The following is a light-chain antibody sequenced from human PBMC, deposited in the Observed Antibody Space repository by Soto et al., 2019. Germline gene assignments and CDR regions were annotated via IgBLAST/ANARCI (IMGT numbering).Light chain of an antibody. CDR2: DAS. J-gene: IGKJ5*01. V-gene: IGKV3-20*01. CDR1: QSVSSS. CDR3: QQYGSSPSIT. Sequence: EIVMTQSPATLSVSPGERATLSCRASQSVSSSLAWYQQKPGQAPRLLIYDASSRATGIPDRFSGSGSGTDFTLTISRLEPEDFAVYYCQQYGSSPSITFGQGTRLEIK.